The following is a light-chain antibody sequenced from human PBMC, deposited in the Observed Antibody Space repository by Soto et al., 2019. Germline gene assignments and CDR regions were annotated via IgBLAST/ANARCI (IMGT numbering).Light chain of an antibody. CDR2: EVT. CDR3: SSYTSSRTPYV. V-gene: IGLV2-14*01. Sequence: QSVLAQPASVSGSPGQSITIPCTGTTSDIGAYDYVSWYQQHPGKVPKLIIFEVTKRPSGFSSRFSGSKSGNTASLTISGLQAEDEADYYCSSYTSSRTPYVFGTGPKVTVL. CDR1: TSDIGAYDY. J-gene: IGLJ1*01.